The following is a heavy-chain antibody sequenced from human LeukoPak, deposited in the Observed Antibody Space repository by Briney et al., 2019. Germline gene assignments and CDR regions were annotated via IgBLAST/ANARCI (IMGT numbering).Heavy chain of an antibody. CDR3: ARGSGWLHDC. D-gene: IGHD6-19*01. CDR2: IWYDGSNK. Sequence: GGSLRLSCAASGFTFSSYGMHWVRQAPGKGLEWVAVIWYDGSNKYYADSVKGRFTISRDNAKNSVYLQMKRLRDEDTAVYYCARGSGWLHDCWGQGTLVTVSS. V-gene: IGHV3-33*08. CDR1: GFTFSSYG. J-gene: IGHJ4*02.